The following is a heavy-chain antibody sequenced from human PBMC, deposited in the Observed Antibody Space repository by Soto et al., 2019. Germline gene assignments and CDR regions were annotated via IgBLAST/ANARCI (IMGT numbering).Heavy chain of an antibody. J-gene: IGHJ4*01. CDR3: ARSGWGGPCGN. D-gene: IGHD1-26*01. Sequence: QVQLVQSGAEVKKPGSSVKVSCRATGGPFSSYTFTWVRQASGQGLEWMGRIIPVLGLANYAQKFQDRVTITADNSTGTVYMQLRGLISEDTAVYYCARSGWGGPCGNWGQGSLVTVSS. CDR1: GGPFSSYT. CDR2: IIPVLGLA. V-gene: IGHV1-69*02.